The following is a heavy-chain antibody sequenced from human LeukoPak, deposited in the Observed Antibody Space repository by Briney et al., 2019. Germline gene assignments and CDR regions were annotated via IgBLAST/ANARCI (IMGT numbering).Heavy chain of an antibody. CDR1: GFTFSSYS. CDR2: ISSSYRTI. D-gene: IGHD3-16*01. J-gene: IGHJ3*02. Sequence: GGSLRLSCAASGFTFSSYSMNWVRQAPGKGLEWVSYISSSYRTIYYADSVKGRFTVSRDNAKNPLYLQMSSLRAEDTAFYYCARDLGGGDAFDIWGQGTMVTVSS. CDR3: ARDLGGGDAFDI. V-gene: IGHV3-48*01.